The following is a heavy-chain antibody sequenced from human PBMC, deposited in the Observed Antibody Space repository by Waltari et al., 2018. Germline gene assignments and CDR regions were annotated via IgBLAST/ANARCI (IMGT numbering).Heavy chain of an antibody. J-gene: IGHJ4*02. D-gene: IGHD1-26*01. Sequence: QVQLVESGGGVVQPGGSLRLSCAASGFTFSSYGMHWVRQAPGKGLECVAFIRYDGSNKYYADSVKGRFTISRDNSKNTLYLQMNSLRAEDTAVYYCAKEGPPPEGQWELHYWGQGTLVTVSS. CDR2: IRYDGSNK. CDR1: GFTFSSYG. CDR3: AKEGPPPEGQWELHY. V-gene: IGHV3-30*02.